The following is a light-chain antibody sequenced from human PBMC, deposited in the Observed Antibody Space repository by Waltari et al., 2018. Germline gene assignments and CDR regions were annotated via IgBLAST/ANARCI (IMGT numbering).Light chain of an antibody. CDR3: QQSYSTPFT. J-gene: IGKJ3*01. Sequence: DIQLTQSPSSLSASVGDRVTINCRASQSISSDLNWYQQKPGKAPKLLIYAASSLQSVVPSMFSGSGSGTDFTLTISILQPEDFATYYCQQSYSTPFTFGPGTKVDIK. CDR2: AAS. V-gene: IGKV1-39*01. CDR1: QSISSD.